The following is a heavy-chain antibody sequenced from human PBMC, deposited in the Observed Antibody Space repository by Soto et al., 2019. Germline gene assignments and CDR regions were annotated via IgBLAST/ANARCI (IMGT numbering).Heavy chain of an antibody. D-gene: IGHD1-26*01. CDR3: ARPIVGATHWYFDL. CDR2: IFPLDSDT. CDR1: GYAFSYYW. V-gene: IGHV5-51*01. Sequence: GESLKLSCQASGYAFSYYWIAWVRQEPGQGLEWMGNIFPLDSDTRYSPSFQGQVTISADKSISTAYLQWSSLKASDTAMYYCARPIVGATHWYFDLWGRGTLVTVSS. J-gene: IGHJ2*01.